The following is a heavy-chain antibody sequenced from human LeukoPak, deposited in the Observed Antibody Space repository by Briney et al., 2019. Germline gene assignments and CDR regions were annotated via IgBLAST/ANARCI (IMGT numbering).Heavy chain of an antibody. V-gene: IGHV4-59*01. J-gene: IGHJ4*02. CDR3: AREIKWGAVAL. D-gene: IGHD6-19*01. CDR2: IYYSGST. Sequence: PSETLSLTCAVSGGSISSYYWSWIRQPPGKGLEWIGYIYYSGSTNYNPSLKSRVTISVDTSKNQFSLKLSSVTAADTAMYYCAREIKWGAVALWGQGTLVTVSS. CDR1: GGSISSYY.